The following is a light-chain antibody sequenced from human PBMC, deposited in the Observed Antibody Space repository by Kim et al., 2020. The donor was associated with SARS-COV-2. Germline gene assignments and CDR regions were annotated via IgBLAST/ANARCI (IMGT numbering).Light chain of an antibody. Sequence: SPGESGTLSCRASQSVRNNNYLAWYQQNPGQAPTLLIYGASYRATGVPDRFSGSGSGTDFSLTISRLEPEDFAVYYCQQYGNTPYTFGQGTKLEI. CDR2: GAS. J-gene: IGKJ2*01. CDR3: QQYGNTPYT. V-gene: IGKV3-20*01. CDR1: QSVRNNNY.